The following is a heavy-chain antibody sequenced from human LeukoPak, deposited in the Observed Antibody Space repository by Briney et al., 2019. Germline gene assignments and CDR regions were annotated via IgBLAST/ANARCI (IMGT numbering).Heavy chain of an antibody. V-gene: IGHV3-30*18. Sequence: GGSLRLSCTGSGFTFSSYGIHWVRQAPGKGLEWVAVVSYDGNRKYYAESVKGRFTISRDNSKNTLYLQMNSLRAEDTALYFCAKKAQYNGNYPLDYWGQGTLVTVSS. CDR3: AKKAQYNGNYPLDY. D-gene: IGHD1-26*01. CDR1: GFTFSSYG. J-gene: IGHJ4*02. CDR2: VSYDGNRK.